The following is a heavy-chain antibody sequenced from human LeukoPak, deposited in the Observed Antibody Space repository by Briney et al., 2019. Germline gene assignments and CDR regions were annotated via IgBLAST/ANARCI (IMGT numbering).Heavy chain of an antibody. D-gene: IGHD3-10*01. Sequence: ASVKVSCKPSGYNFNLYDLTWVRQATGQGLEGVGWMSPNSGHTGYAQTLQGRLTMNWRTSTVTAYMDLNSLRYDDTAVYYCARLNFGEVPPKLHFYDYMDVWGKGTTVTVSS. CDR1: GYNFNLYD. CDR3: ARLNFGEVPPKLHFYDYMDV. CDR2: MSPNSGHT. J-gene: IGHJ6*03. V-gene: IGHV1-8*01.